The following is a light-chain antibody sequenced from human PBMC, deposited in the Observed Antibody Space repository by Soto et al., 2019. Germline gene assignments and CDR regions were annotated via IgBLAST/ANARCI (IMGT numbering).Light chain of an antibody. CDR3: VSYTTSASYV. Sequence: QSVLTQPASVSGPPGQSITISCTGTSSDVGNYIFVSWYRQHPGKAPKPMIYDINNRPSGVSNRFSGSKSGNTASLTISGLQAEDEAHYYCVSYTTSASYVFGTGTKVTV. CDR2: DIN. CDR1: SSDVGNYIF. J-gene: IGLJ1*01. V-gene: IGLV2-14*01.